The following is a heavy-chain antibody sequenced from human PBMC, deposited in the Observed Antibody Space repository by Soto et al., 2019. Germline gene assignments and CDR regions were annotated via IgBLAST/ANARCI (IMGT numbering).Heavy chain of an antibody. D-gene: IGHD3-10*01. J-gene: IGHJ4*01. Sequence: SETLSLTCTVSGGSISSADYYWSWIRQPPGKGLEWIGYFHSSGATYKDPSLKSRVTISVDTSKNQISLKLDSVTAADTAVYYCASIWFGDLDYWGNGTLVTVP. CDR1: GGSISSADYY. CDR2: FHSSGAT. V-gene: IGHV4-30-4*01. CDR3: ASIWFGDLDY.